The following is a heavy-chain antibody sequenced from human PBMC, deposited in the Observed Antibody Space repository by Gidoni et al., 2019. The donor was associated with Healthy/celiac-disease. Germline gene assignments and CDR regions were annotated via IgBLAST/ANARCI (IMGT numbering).Heavy chain of an antibody. CDR3: ARKIVGATSVDY. J-gene: IGHJ4*02. D-gene: IGHD1-26*01. CDR1: GFTFSSHA. Sequence: EVQLLESGGGLVQPGGSLRLCCAGSGFTFSSHAMRWVRQAPGKGLEWVAAISGSGGSTYYADSVKGRFTISRDNSKNTLYLQMNSLRAEDTAVYYCARKIVGATSVDYWGQGTLVTVSS. V-gene: IGHV3-23*01. CDR2: ISGSGGST.